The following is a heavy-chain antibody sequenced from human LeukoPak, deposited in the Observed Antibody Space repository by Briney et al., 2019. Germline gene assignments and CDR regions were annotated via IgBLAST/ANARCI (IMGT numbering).Heavy chain of an antibody. D-gene: IGHD4/OR15-4a*01. CDR1: GFTFSSYA. J-gene: IGHJ4*02. V-gene: IGHV3-23*01. CDR3: AATAGSNVEFDY. CDR2: ISGSGGST. Sequence: GGSLRLSCAASGFTFSSYAMSWVRQAPGKGLEWVSAISGSGGSTYYADSVKGRFTISRDNSKNTLYLQMNSLRAEGTAVYYCAATAGSNVEFDYWGQGTLVTVSS.